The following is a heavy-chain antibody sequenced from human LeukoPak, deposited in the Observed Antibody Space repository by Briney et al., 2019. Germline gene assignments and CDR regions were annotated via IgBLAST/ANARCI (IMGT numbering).Heavy chain of an antibody. J-gene: IGHJ4*02. CDR2: ISSSSSHT. Sequence: GGSLRLSCAASGFTFSDSYMNWIRQAPGKGLEWLSYISSSSSHTNYADSVKGRFTISRDNAKNSLYLQMNSLRAEDTAVYYCARGGGYYFDYWGQGTLVTVSS. V-gene: IGHV3-11*06. D-gene: IGHD4-23*01. CDR3: ARGGGYYFDY. CDR1: GFTFSDSY.